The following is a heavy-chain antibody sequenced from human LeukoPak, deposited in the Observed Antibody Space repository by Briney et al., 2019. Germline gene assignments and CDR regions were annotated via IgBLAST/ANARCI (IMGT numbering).Heavy chain of an antibody. Sequence: GGSLRLSCAASGFTFSGYWMHWVRQAPGKGLVWVSGINSDGSSTSYADSVKGRFTISRGNAKNTLDLQMNSLRAEGTAVYYCVTAVTGTPYWGQGTLVTVSS. J-gene: IGHJ4*02. CDR1: GFTFSGYW. CDR2: INSDGSST. D-gene: IGHD6-19*01. CDR3: VTAVTGTPY. V-gene: IGHV3-74*01.